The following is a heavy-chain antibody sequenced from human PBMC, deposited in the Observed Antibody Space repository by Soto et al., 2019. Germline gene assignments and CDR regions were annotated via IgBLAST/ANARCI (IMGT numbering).Heavy chain of an antibody. D-gene: IGHD2-2*01. CDR3: ARILVVPICFDP. J-gene: IGHJ5*02. V-gene: IGHV1-69*02. CDR1: GGTFSSYT. CDR2: IIPILGIA. Sequence: VKLSCKASGGTFSSYTISWVRQAPGQGHEWMGRIIPILGIANYEQKFQGRVTITADKSTSTAYMELSRLRSEDTAVYYCARILVVPICFDPSGQVTLVTISS.